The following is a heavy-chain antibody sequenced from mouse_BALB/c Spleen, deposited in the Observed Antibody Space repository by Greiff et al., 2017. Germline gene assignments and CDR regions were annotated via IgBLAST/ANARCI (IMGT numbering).Heavy chain of an antibody. CDR1: GFTFSSYG. D-gene: IGHD2-4*01. Sequence: EVKLVESGGDLVKPGGSLKLSCAASGFTFSSYGMSWVRQTPDKRLEWVATISSGGSYTYYPDSVKGRFTISRDNAKNTLYLQMSSLKSEDTAMYYCARRDDYDLFAYWGQGTLSLSLQ. V-gene: IGHV5-6*02. J-gene: IGHJ3*01. CDR2: ISSGGSYT. CDR3: ARRDDYDLFAY.